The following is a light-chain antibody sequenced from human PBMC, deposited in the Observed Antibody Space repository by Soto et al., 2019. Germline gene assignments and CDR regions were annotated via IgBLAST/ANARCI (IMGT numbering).Light chain of an antibody. CDR3: QQYGSSPLT. J-gene: IGKJ4*01. V-gene: IGKV3-20*01. Sequence: DIVLTQSPGTLSLSPGERATLSCRASQSGSSSYLAWYQQKPGQAPRLLIYRASIRATGIPDRFSGSGSGTDFTLTISRLEPEDCAVYYCQQYGSSPLTFGGGTKVEIK. CDR2: RAS. CDR1: QSGSSSY.